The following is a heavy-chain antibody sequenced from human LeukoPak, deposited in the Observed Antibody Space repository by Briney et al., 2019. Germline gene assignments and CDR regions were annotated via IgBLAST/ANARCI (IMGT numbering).Heavy chain of an antibody. V-gene: IGHV3-23*01. CDR1: GLTFSNHG. Sequence: GGSLRLPCAASGLTFSNHGMNWVRQAPGKGLEWLSGISPRGGGTYYADSVKGRFTISRDDSKNTLSLQMNSLRVEDTAVYYCARDLTWGAFDYWGQGTLVTVSS. CDR2: ISPRGGGT. D-gene: IGHD7-27*01. J-gene: IGHJ4*02. CDR3: ARDLTWGAFDY.